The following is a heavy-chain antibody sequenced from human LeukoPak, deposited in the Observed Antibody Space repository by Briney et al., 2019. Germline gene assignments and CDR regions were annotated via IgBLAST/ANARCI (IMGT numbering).Heavy chain of an antibody. D-gene: IGHD1-20*01. V-gene: IGHV3-53*01. Sequence: GGCLRLSCVASGFSVSSNYMSWVRRAPGKGLVWVSLLYTDGTTYYASSVEGRFTISRDDSRNTIYLHMNSLRADDTAVYYCARGGVYDWNPRYWGQGTLVTVSS. CDR1: GFSVSSNY. J-gene: IGHJ4*02. CDR3: ARGGVYDWNPRY. CDR2: LYTDGTT.